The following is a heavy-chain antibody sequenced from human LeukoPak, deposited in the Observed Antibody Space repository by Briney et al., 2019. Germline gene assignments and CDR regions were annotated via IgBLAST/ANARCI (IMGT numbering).Heavy chain of an antibody. J-gene: IGHJ3*02. CDR1: GFTFSSYA. D-gene: IGHD3-9*01. CDR2: ISGSGGST. V-gene: IGHV3-23*01. Sequence: PGGSLRLSCAASGFTFSSYAMSWVRQAPGKGLEWVSAISGSGGSTYYADSVKGRFTISRDNSKNTLYLQMNSLRAEDTAVYYCARNLRYFDWSAPWDAFDIWGQGTMVTVSS. CDR3: ARNLRYFDWSAPWDAFDI.